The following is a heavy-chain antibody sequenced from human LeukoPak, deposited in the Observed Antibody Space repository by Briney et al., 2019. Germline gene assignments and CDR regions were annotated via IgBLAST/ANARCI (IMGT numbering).Heavy chain of an antibody. CDR3: ARNGYSYGSLDYFDY. Sequence: GGSLRLSCAASGFTFRNAWMSWVRQAPGKGLEWVAVISYAGSSKLYADSVKGRFTLSRDNSKNTLYLQMNSLSAEDTAVYYCARNGYSYGSLDYFDYWGQGTLVTVSS. CDR2: ISYAGSSK. CDR1: GFTFRNAW. V-gene: IGHV3-30*03. D-gene: IGHD5-18*01. J-gene: IGHJ4*02.